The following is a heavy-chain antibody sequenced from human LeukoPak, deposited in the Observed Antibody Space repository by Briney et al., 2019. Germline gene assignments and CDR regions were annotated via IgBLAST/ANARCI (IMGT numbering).Heavy chain of an antibody. CDR2: ISYDGSNK. D-gene: IGHD6-13*01. J-gene: IGHJ4*02. CDR3: AREGQYSSSWYERLEGGYFDY. CDR1: GFTFSSYS. V-gene: IGHV3-30*03. Sequence: GGSLRLSCAASGFTFSSYSMNWVRQAPGKGLEWVAVISYDGSNKYYADSVKGRFTISRDNSKNTLYLQMNSLRAEDTAVYYCAREGQYSSSWYERLEGGYFDYWGQGTLVTVSS.